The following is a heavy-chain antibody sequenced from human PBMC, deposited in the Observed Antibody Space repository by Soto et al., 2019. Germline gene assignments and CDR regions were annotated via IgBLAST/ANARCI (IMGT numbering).Heavy chain of an antibody. D-gene: IGHD1-26*01. CDR3: ASYTVGATPYYYGMDV. J-gene: IGHJ6*02. CDR1: GGTFSSYA. V-gene: IGHV1-69*01. Sequence: QVQLVQSGAEVKKRGSSVKVSCKASGGTFSSYAISWVRQAPGQGLEWMGGIIPIFGTANYAQKFQGRVTITADESTSTAYMELSSLRSEDTAVYYCASYTVGATPYYYGMDVWGQGTTVTVSS. CDR2: IIPIFGTA.